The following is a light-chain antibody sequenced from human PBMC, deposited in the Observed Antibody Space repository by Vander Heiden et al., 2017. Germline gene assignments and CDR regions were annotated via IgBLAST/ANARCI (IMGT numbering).Light chain of an antibody. CDR2: RDF. V-gene: IGLV1-47*01. Sequence: QSVLTQRPSASGTPGQRVTISCSGSSSNVGSNSVYWYQHLPGTAPKLLIYRDFQRPSGVPDRFSASKSGTSASLAISGLRSEDEAHYYCAAWDDSLSVVFGGGTKLTVL. CDR1: SSNVGSNS. CDR3: AAWDDSLSVV. J-gene: IGLJ2*01.